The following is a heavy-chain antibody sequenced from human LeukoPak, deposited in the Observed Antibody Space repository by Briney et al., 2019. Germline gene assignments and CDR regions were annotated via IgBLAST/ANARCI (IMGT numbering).Heavy chain of an antibody. CDR3: ARAYQRLGELSLPDY. V-gene: IGHV7-4-1*02. CDR2: IHPSTGNP. D-gene: IGHD3-16*02. CDR1: GYTFTSFA. J-gene: IGHJ4*02. Sequence: ASVKVSCKTFGYTFTSFAMSWVRQAPGQGLEWMGWIHPSTGNPTYAQGFTGRFVFSLDTSVSTTYLQISSLKAEDTAVYYCARAYQRLGELSLPDYWGQGTLVTVSS.